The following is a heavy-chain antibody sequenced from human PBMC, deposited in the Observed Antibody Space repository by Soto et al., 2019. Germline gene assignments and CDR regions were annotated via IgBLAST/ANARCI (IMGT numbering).Heavy chain of an antibody. J-gene: IGHJ4*02. CDR1: TFTFSTYS. V-gene: IGHV3-48*02. D-gene: IGHD3-16*02. CDR2: ISSTSTSI. CDR3: ARGRYVWGSYHLDY. Sequence: EVQLVESGGGLVQPGGSLRLSCTASTFTFSTYSMNWVRQAPGKGLEWVSYISSTSTSIYYADSVKGRFTTSRDNAKNSLYLEMNSLRDDDTAVYHCARGRYVWGSYHLDYWGQGTLVTVSP.